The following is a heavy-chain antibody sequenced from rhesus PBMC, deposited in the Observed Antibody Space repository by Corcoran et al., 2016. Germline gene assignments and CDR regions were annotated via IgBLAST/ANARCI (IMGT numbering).Heavy chain of an antibody. J-gene: IGHJ4*01. CDR3: ARDPSGPYNFWSGYTFDY. CDR1: GGSLSSNY. Sequence: QLQLQESGPGLVKPSETLSLTCAVPGGSLSSNYWSWNRQPPGKGPEGVGRISGSGGSTDYNPSLKSRVTISTDTSKNQFSLKLSSVTAADTAVYYCARDPSGPYNFWSGYTFDYWGQGVLVTVSS. CDR2: ISGSGGST. V-gene: IGHV4-173*01. D-gene: IGHD3-3*01.